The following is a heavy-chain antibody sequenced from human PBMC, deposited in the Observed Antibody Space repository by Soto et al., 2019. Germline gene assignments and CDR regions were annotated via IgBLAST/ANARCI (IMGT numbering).Heavy chain of an antibody. CDR2: INPNSGGT. CDR3: ARYCSSTSCYIPSGYYYGMDV. Sequence: ASVKVSCKATGYTFTGYYMHWVRQAPGQGLEWMGWINPNSGGTNYAQKFQGRVTMTRDTSISTAYMELSRLRSDDTAVYYCARYCSSTSCYIPSGYYYGMDVWGQGSTGTVSS. D-gene: IGHD2-2*02. V-gene: IGHV1-2*02. J-gene: IGHJ6*02. CDR1: GYTFTGYY.